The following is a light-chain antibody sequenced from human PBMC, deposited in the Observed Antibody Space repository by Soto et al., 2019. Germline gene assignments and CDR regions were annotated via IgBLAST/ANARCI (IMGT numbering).Light chain of an antibody. CDR3: QAWDSSTAV. J-gene: IGLJ2*01. V-gene: IGLV3-1*01. CDR2: HNS. CDR1: KLGDKY. Sequence: SYELTQPPSVSVSPGQTANITCSGDKLGDKYACWYQRKPGQSPVVVIYHNSKRPSGIPERFSGSNSGNTATLTISGTQPMDEADYYCQAWDSSTAVFGGGTKVTVL.